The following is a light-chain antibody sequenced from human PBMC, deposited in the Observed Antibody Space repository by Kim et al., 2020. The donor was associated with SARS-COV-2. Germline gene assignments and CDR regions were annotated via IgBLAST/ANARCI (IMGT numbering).Light chain of an antibody. CDR2: QDS. V-gene: IGLV3-1*01. CDR1: KLGDKY. J-gene: IGLJ3*02. Sequence: SYELTQPPSVSVSPGQTASITCSGDKLGDKYACWYQQKPGQSPVLVIYQDSKRPSGIPERFSGSNSGNTATLTISGTQPMDGADFYCQAWDSNTGVFGGGNKLTVL. CDR3: QAWDSNTGV.